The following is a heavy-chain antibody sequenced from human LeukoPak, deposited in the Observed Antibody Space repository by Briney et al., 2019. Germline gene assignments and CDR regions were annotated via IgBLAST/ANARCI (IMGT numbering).Heavy chain of an antibody. D-gene: IGHD1-14*01. V-gene: IGHV3-7*01. CDR1: GFTFSTYW. CDR2: TKEDGSQK. CDR3: TRSPLRRSDS. J-gene: IGHJ4*02. Sequence: GGSLILSCAASGFTFSTYWMSWVRQAPGKGLGWVADTKEDGSQKRYMDSMKGRFTISRDNTKNSLYLQMDSLRAEDTAVYYCTRSPLRRSDSWGQGTLVTVSS.